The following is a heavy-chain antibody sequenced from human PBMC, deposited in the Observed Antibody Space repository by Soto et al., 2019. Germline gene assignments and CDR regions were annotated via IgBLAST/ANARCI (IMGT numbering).Heavy chain of an antibody. V-gene: IGHV4-61*01. CDR2: IYNSGIT. Sequence: SETLSLTCTVSGGSVSSGSHYWSWIRQSPGKGLEWIGYIYNSGITKYNATLKSRVTISVDTSKNQFSLRLISVTAADTAVYYCARDMHAGFTHYFDPWGQGTLVTVSS. J-gene: IGHJ5*02. CDR3: ARDMHAGFTHYFDP. CDR1: GGSVSSGSHY. D-gene: IGHD1-26*01.